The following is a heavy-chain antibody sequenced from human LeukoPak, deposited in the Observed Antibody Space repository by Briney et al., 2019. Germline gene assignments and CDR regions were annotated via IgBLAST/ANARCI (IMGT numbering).Heavy chain of an antibody. J-gene: IGHJ4*02. V-gene: IGHV4-59*08. Sequence: PSETLSLTRTVSGGSISSYYWSWIRQPPGKGLEWIGYIYYSGSTNYNPSLKSRVTISVDTSKNQFSLKLSSVTAADTAVYYCARHSLGITMVGRVTPGRGKGPLLTVSS. CDR1: GGSISSYY. CDR2: IYYSGST. CDR3: ARHSLGITMVGRVTPG. D-gene: IGHD3-10*01.